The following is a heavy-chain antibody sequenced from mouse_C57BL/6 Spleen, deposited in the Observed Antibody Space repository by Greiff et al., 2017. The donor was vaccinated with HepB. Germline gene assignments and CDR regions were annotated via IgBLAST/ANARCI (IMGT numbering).Heavy chain of an antibody. CDR2: INPSTGGT. V-gene: IGHV1-42*01. J-gene: IGHJ2*01. CDR1: GYSFTGYY. Sequence: VQLQQSGPELVKPGASVKISCKASGYSFTGYYMNWVKQSPEKSLEWIGEINPSTGGTTYNQKFKAKATLTVDKSSSTAYMQLKSLTSEDSAVYYCARSKGGSSYLDYWGQGTTLTVSS. CDR3: ARSKGGSSYLDY. D-gene: IGHD1-1*01.